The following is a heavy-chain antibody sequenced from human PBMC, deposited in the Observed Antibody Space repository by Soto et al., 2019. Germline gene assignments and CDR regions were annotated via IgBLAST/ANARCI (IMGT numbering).Heavy chain of an antibody. D-gene: IGHD6-13*01. Sequence: SETLSLTCAVSGGPFNGYYWTWIRQSPGKGLEWIGEVNHSGSTNYNPSLKSRVTISEDTSKNQFSLKLSSVTAADTAVYYCARAGGSSWYRRAFDYWGQGIRVTVSS. V-gene: IGHV4-34*01. J-gene: IGHJ4*02. CDR3: ARAGGSSWYRRAFDY. CDR2: VNHSGST. CDR1: GGPFNGYY.